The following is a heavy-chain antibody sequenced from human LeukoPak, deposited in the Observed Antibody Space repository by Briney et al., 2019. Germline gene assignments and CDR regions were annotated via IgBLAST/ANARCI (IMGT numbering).Heavy chain of an antibody. V-gene: IGHV3-30*04. CDR1: GFALSSSA. J-gene: IGHJ4*02. Sequence: PGGSLRLSCAASGFALSSSAMHWVRQAPGKGLEWVAVISYDGSFEYYADSVKGRFTISRDNSKNTPYLQMDSLRPEDTAMFYCATLPVAGTLDYWGQGTLVTVSS. CDR3: ATLPVAGTLDY. D-gene: IGHD6-19*01. CDR2: ISYDGSFE.